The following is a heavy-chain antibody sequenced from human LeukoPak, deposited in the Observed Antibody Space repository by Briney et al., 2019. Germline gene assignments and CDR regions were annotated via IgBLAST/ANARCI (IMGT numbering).Heavy chain of an antibody. CDR1: GYTFTSYY. V-gene: IGHV1-46*01. CDR2: INPSGGST. Sequence: ASVKVSCKASGYTFTSYYMHWVRQAPGQGLEWMGIINPSGGSTSYAQKFQGRVTMTRDTSTSTVYMELSSLRSEDTAMYYCAREGYSGYDHDYWGQGTLVTVSS. D-gene: IGHD5-12*01. J-gene: IGHJ4*02. CDR3: AREGYSGYDHDY.